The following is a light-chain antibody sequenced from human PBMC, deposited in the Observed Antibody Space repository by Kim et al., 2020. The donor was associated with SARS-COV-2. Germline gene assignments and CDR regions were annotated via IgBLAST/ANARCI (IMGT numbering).Light chain of an antibody. CDR1: QTVRGNY. Sequence: EIVVTQSPSTLSLSPGEGATLSCRASQTVRGNYVAWYQQRPGQAPRPLIYGASRRATDVPYRFSASGSGTDFTLTISRLEPDDFGVYYCQQYGSAPDTFGQGTNLDI. CDR3: QQYGSAPDT. CDR2: GAS. J-gene: IGKJ2*01. V-gene: IGKV3-20*01.